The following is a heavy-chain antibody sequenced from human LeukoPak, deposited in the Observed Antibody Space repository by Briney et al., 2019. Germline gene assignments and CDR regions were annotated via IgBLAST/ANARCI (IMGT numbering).Heavy chain of an antibody. Sequence: PGRSLRLSCAASGFTFSSYGMHWVRQAPGKGLEWVAVIWYDGSNKYYADSVKGRFTISRDNSKNTLYLQMNSLRAEDTAVYYCARDYPDLTDTQLWREYYFDYWGQGTLVTVSS. J-gene: IGHJ4*02. CDR1: GFTFSSYG. CDR2: IWYDGSNK. CDR3: ARDYPDLTDTQLWREYYFDY. V-gene: IGHV3-33*01. D-gene: IGHD5-18*01.